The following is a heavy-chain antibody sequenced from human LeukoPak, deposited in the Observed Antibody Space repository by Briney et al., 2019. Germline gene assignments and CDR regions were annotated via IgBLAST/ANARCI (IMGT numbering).Heavy chain of an antibody. V-gene: IGHV6-1*01. Sequence: SQTLSLTCAISGDSFSSNSAAWNWIRQSPSRGLEWLGSTYYRSKWYNDYAVSVKSRITINPDTSKNQFSLQLNSVTPEDTAVYYCARDYYDSSGYYSYYYGMDVWGQGTTVTVSS. J-gene: IGHJ6*02. D-gene: IGHD3-22*01. CDR3: ARDYYDSSGYYSYYYGMDV. CDR2: TYYRSKWYN. CDR1: GDSFSSNSAA.